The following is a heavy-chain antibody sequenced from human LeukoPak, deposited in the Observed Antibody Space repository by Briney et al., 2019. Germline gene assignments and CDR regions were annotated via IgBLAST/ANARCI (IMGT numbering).Heavy chain of an antibody. CDR1: GGSXSNYA. CDR2: IIPIFGTP. D-gene: IGHD3-22*01. J-gene: IGHJ4*02. V-gene: IGHV1-69*13. Sequence: SVRVSCKASGGSXSNYAISWVRQAPGQGLQWMGGIIPIFGTPNYAQKFQGRVTITADESTSTAYMELSSLRSEDTAVYYCARDRYYDSGGYFSAEDFDYWGQGTLVTASS. CDR3: ARDRYYDSGGYFSAEDFDY.